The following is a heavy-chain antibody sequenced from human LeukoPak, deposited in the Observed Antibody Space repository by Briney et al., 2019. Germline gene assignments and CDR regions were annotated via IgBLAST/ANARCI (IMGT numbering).Heavy chain of an antibody. V-gene: IGHV3-33*01. CDR2: IWSDASNK. CDR1: GFTFSSYA. J-gene: IGHJ5*02. CDR3: ARGDYYDSSGYYP. Sequence: GGSLRLSCAASGFTFSSYAMHWVRQAPGKGLEWVAVIWSDASNKYYADSVKGRFTISRDNSKNTLYLQMNSLRAEDTAVYYCARGDYYDSSGYYPWGQGTLVTVSS. D-gene: IGHD3-22*01.